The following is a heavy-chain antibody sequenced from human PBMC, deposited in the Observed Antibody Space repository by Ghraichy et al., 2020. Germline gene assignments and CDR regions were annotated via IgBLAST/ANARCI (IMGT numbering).Heavy chain of an antibody. CDR3: ARGFRTTDAFDI. Sequence: SETLSLTCAVSGGSISSGGYSWSWIRQPPGKGLEWIGYIYHSGSTYYNPSLKSRVTISVDRSKNQFSLKLSSVTAANTAVYYCARGFRTTDAFDIWGQGTMVTVSS. J-gene: IGHJ3*02. CDR2: IYHSGST. V-gene: IGHV4-30-2*01. D-gene: IGHD1-7*01. CDR1: GGSISSGGYS.